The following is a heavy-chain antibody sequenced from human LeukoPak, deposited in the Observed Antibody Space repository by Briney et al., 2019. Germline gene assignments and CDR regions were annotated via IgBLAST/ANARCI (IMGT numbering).Heavy chain of an antibody. Sequence: SETLSLTCTVSGGSISSGSYYWCWIRQPAGKGLEWIGRIYTSGSTNYNPSLKSRVTISVDTSKNQFSLKLTSVTAADTAVYYCARNRIAARGFDPWGQGTLVTVSS. CDR2: IYTSGST. J-gene: IGHJ5*02. D-gene: IGHD6-6*01. V-gene: IGHV4-61*02. CDR3: ARNRIAARGFDP. CDR1: GGSISSGSYY.